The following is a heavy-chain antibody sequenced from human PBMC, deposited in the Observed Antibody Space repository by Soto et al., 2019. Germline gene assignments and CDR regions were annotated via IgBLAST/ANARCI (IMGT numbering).Heavy chain of an antibody. V-gene: IGHV1-69*01. CDR2: IIPMFDTT. D-gene: IGHD2-15*01. Sequence: QVQLLQSGAEVRRPGSSVKVSCKASGGNFNTYAITWVRQAPGQGLDWMGGIIPMFDTTTYAQKFQGRVTISADESTSTAYMEMSSLTSEDTAVYYCARALGDSTRDRFCSRGTCFVAGVNWGQGTLVTVSS. CDR3: ARALGDSTRDRFCSRGTCFVAGVN. CDR1: GGNFNTYA. J-gene: IGHJ4*02.